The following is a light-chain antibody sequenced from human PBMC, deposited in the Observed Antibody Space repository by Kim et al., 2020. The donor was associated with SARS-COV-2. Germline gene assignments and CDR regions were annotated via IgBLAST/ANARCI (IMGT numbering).Light chain of an antibody. CDR1: KLGDKY. CDR2: QHS. Sequence: SYELTQPPSVSVSPGQTASITCSGDKLGDKYACWYQQKPGQSPVLVIYQHSRRPSGIPERFSGSSSGNTATLTISGTQAMDEADYYCQTWNSSTVVFGGG. J-gene: IGLJ2*01. V-gene: IGLV3-1*01. CDR3: QTWNSSTVV.